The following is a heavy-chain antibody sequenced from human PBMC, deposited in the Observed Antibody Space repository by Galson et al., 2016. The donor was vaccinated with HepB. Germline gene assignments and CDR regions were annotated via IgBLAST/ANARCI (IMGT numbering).Heavy chain of an antibody. CDR2: TYSGRSN. V-gene: IGHV4-61*01. D-gene: IGHD3-16*01. CDR3: TTYLVGHGGTGY. Sequence: LSLTCSVSGGSVISDQYHWSWIRQPPGKGLQWLGHTYSGRSNTYNPSLKSRVTISIDTSKNQFSLTLSPVTAADTAVYYCTTYLVGHGGTGYWGKGTLVTVSS. J-gene: IGHJ4*02. CDR1: GGSVISDQYH.